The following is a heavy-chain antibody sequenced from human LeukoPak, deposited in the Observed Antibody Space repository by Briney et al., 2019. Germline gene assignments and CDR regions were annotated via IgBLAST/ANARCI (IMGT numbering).Heavy chain of an antibody. CDR2: IYYSGST. V-gene: IGHV4-59*01. D-gene: IGHD1-14*01. CDR3: ARRNSVTVAFDY. CDR1: GGSISSYY. Sequence: SETLSLTCTVAGGSISSYYWSWIRQPPGKGLEWIGYIYYSGSTDYNPSLKCRVTISVDTSKNQFSLKLSSVTAADTAVYYCARRNSVTVAFDYWGQGTLVTVSS. J-gene: IGHJ4*02.